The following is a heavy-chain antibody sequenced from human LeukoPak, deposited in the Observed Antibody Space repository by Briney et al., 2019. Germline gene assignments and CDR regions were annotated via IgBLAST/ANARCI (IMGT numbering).Heavy chain of an antibody. Sequence: PGGSLRLSCAASGFTFSDYWMHWVRQTPGKGLVWVSRISYDGGGTNYAESVKGRFTISRDNAKNTLYLQMNSLRVEDTAVYYCAKGEKTRPFGGVIDYWGQGTLVTVSS. CDR3: AKGEKTRPFGGVIDY. CDR1: GFTFSDYW. V-gene: IGHV3-74*01. J-gene: IGHJ4*02. D-gene: IGHD3-16*02. CDR2: ISYDGGGT.